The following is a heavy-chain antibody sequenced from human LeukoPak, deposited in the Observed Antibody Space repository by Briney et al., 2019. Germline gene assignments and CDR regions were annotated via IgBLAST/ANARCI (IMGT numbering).Heavy chain of an antibody. CDR2: IYYSGST. D-gene: IGHD6-19*01. CDR1: GGSISSSSYY. Sequence: SETLSLTCTVSGGSISSSSYYWGWIRQPPGKGLEWIGSIYYSGSTYYNPSLKSRVTISVDTSKNQFSLKLSSVTAADTAVCYCARVVAGMYYFDYWGQGTLVTVSS. V-gene: IGHV4-39*01. CDR3: ARVVAGMYYFDY. J-gene: IGHJ4*02.